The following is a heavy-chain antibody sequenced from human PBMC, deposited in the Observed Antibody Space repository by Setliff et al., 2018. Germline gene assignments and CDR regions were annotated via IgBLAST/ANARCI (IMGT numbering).Heavy chain of an antibody. D-gene: IGHD5-12*01. Sequence: GASVKVSCKASGYTFPTYAIGWMRQAPGQGPEWMGWINTNTGNPSYAQGFTGRFVFSLDTSVSTAYLQISSLKGEDTGVYYCARASRYGTIKYRGDYYMDVWGKGTTVTVSS. J-gene: IGHJ6*03. CDR3: ARASRYGTIKYRGDYYMDV. V-gene: IGHV7-4-1*02. CDR2: INTNTGNP. CDR1: GYTFPTYA.